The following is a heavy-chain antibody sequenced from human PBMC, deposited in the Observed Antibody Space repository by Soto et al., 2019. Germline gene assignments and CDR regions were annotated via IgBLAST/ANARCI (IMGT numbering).Heavy chain of an antibody. CDR3: ARRWGYSFDC. D-gene: IGHD7-27*01. Sequence: QLQLQESGPGLVKPSETLSLTCTVSGGSISSYYWGWIRRPPGKGLEWIGSIYYSGSTYYNPSLKSRVTIYVDTSKNQFSLKLSSVTAADTAVYYCARRWGYSFDCWGQGTLVTVSS. V-gene: IGHV4-39*01. CDR1: GGSISSYY. CDR2: IYYSGST. J-gene: IGHJ4*02.